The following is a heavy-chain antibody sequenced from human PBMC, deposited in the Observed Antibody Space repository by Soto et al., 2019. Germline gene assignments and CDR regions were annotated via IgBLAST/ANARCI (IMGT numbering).Heavy chain of an antibody. CDR1: GGSISNYY. J-gene: IGHJ4*02. D-gene: IGHD3-16*02. CDR2: IYYSGST. V-gene: IGHV4-59*08. CDR3: ARRHGYTFDY. Sequence: ETLSLTCTVSGGSISNYYWSWIRQPPGKGLEWIGYIYYSGSTNYNPSLKSRVTISVDTSKNQFSLKLSSVTAADTAVYYCARRHGYTFDYWGQGTLVTVSS.